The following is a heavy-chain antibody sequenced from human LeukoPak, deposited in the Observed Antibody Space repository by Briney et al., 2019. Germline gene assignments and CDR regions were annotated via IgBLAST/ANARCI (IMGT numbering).Heavy chain of an antibody. CDR2: ISTNSNYI. J-gene: IGHJ4*02. CDR3: ARDRYNWNYTFRY. CDR1: GFTFSSYA. D-gene: IGHD1-7*01. Sequence: GALRLSCAASGFTFSSYAMSWVRQAPGKGLEWVSSISTNSNYIYYADSLKGRFTISRDNAKNSLFLQMNSLRADDTAVYYCARDRYNWNYTFRYWGQGTLVTVSS. V-gene: IGHV3-21*06.